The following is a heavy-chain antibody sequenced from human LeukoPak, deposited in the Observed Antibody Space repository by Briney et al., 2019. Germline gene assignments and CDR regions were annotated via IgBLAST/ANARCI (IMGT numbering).Heavy chain of an antibody. CDR3: AREGYYYDSSGYYYGGALDY. Sequence: GGSLRLSCAASGFTFSSYWMNWARQAPGKGLEWVAGINHNGNVNYYVDSVKGRFTISRDNAKNSLYLQMSNLRAEDTAVYFCAREGYYYDSSGYYYGGALDYWGQGTLVTVSS. J-gene: IGHJ4*02. CDR2: INHNGNVN. V-gene: IGHV3-7*03. CDR1: GFTFSSYW. D-gene: IGHD3-22*01.